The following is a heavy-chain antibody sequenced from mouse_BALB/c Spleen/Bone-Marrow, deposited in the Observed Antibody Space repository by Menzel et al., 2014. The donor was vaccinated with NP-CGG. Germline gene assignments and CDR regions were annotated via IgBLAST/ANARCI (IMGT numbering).Heavy chain of an antibody. J-gene: IGHJ2*01. CDR2: INPSTGYT. Sequence: VQLQQSGAELAKPGASVKMSCKASGYTFTSYWMHWVKQRPGQGLEWIGYINPSTGYTEYNQKFKDKATLTADKSSSTAYMQLSSLTSEDSAVYYCARSRTGTYFDYRGQGTTLTVSS. CDR1: GYTFTSYW. CDR3: ARSRTGTYFDY. V-gene: IGHV1-7*01. D-gene: IGHD4-1*01.